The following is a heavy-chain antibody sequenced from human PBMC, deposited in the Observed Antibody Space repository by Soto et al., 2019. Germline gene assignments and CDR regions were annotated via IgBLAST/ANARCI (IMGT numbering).Heavy chain of an antibody. CDR2: IYYSGSA. CDR1: GGSISSSDYY. Sequence: QVQLQESGPGLVKPSQTLSLTCTVSGGSISSSDYYWRWIRQHPGKGLGWIGDIYYSGSAYYNTSLKSRVTVSLSTSKSLFSLKLSSVTAADTAVYYSARAVSPNSLGWYTVIVGWLAPWGQAPVVNVSS. D-gene: IGHD6-19*01. V-gene: IGHV4-31*03. J-gene: IGHJ5*02. CDR3: ARAVSPNSLGWYTVIVGWLAP.